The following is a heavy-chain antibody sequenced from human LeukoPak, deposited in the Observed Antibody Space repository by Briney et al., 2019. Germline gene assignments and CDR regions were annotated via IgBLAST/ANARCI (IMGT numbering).Heavy chain of an antibody. CDR1: GFTFSSYG. Sequence: GGSLRLSCAASGFTFSSYGMHWVRQAPGKGLEWVAVISYDGSDKYYADSVKGRFTISRDNSKNTLYLQMNSLRAEDTAVYYCAKARPKVVPAAISDYWGQGTLVTVSS. CDR2: ISYDGSDK. V-gene: IGHV3-30*18. CDR3: AKARPKVVPAAISDY. D-gene: IGHD2-2*01. J-gene: IGHJ4*02.